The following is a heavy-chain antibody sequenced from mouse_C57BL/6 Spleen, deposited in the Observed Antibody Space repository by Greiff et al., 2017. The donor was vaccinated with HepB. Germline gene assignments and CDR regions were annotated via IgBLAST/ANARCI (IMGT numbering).Heavy chain of an antibody. CDR1: GFTFTDYY. V-gene: IGHV7-3*01. CDR2: IRNNANGYTT. J-gene: IGHJ3*01. Sequence: EVQLVESGGGLVQPGGSLSLSCAASGFTFTDYYMSWVRQPPGKALEWLGFIRNNANGYTTEYSASVKGRFTISRDNSQSILYLHMNALRAEDSATYYCARYRGEGLAYWGQGTPVTVSA. CDR3: ARYRGEGLAY.